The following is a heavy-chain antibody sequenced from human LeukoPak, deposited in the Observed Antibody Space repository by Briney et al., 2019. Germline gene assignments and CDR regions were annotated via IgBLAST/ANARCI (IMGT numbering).Heavy chain of an antibody. CDR2: MNPNSGNT. D-gene: IGHD5-24*01. Sequence: ASVKVSCKASGYTFTSYDINWVRQATGQGLEWMGWMNPNSGNTGYAQKFQGRVTMTRNTSISTAYMELSSLRSEDTAVYYCAREMEMATNDPLHYAFDIWGQGTMVTVSS. CDR1: GYTFTSYD. CDR3: AREMEMATNDPLHYAFDI. V-gene: IGHV1-8*01. J-gene: IGHJ3*02.